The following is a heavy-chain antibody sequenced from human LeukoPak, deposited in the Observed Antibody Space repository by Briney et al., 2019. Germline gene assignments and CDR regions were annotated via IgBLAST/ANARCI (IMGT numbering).Heavy chain of an antibody. CDR2: IIPIFGTA. J-gene: IGHJ5*02. CDR3: ARGSSTDKHTGYCSGGSCWNWSDP. Sequence: GASVKVSCKASGGTFSSYAISWVRQAPGQGLEWMGGIIPIFGTANYAQKFQGRVTITADESTSTAYMELSSLRSEDTAVYYCARGSSTDKHTGYCSGGSCWNWSDPWGQGTLVTVSS. D-gene: IGHD2-15*01. V-gene: IGHV1-69*13. CDR1: GGTFSSYA.